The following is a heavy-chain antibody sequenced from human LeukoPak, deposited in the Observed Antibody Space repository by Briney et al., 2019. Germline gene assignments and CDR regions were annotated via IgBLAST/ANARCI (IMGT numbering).Heavy chain of an antibody. V-gene: IGHV3-15*01. CDR2: IKSKTDGGTT. J-gene: IGHJ3*02. CDR1: GFTFSNAW. D-gene: IGHD6-19*01. Sequence: PGGSLRLSCAASGFTFSNAWMSWGRQGPGKGLEWVCRIKSKTDGGTTDYAAPVKGRFKISRDDSKNTLYLQMNSLITAHTAVYCCTTGRESAYSSGWYAFDIWGQGTMVTVSS. CDR3: TTGRESAYSSGWYAFDI.